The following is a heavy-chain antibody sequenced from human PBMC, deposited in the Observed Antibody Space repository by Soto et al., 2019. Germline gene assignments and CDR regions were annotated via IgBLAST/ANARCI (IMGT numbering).Heavy chain of an antibody. CDR2: IYYSGST. Sequence: PSETLSLTCTVSGGSISSGGYYWSWIRQHPGKGLEWIGYIYYSGSTYYNPSLKSRVTISVDTSKNQFSLKLSSVTAADTAVYYCARVGGSGSYLNWFDPPGQGTLVTGSS. D-gene: IGHD3-10*01. V-gene: IGHV4-31*03. CDR3: ARVGGSGSYLNWFDP. J-gene: IGHJ5*02. CDR1: GGSISSGGYY.